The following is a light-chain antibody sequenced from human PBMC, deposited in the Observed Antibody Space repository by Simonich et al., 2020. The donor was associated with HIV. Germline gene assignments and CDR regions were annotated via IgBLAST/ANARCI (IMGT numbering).Light chain of an antibody. J-gene: IGLJ2*01. CDR3: SSYTSTSTDVV. CDR1: SSYVGVYNY. Sequence: QSALPQPASVSGSPGKSITISCTGTSSYVGVYNYFSWYQQHPGKAPKLMIYNVSNRPSGVSNRFSGSKSGNTASLTISGLQAEDEADYYCSSYTSTSTDVVFGGGTKLTVL. CDR2: NVS. V-gene: IGLV2-14*03.